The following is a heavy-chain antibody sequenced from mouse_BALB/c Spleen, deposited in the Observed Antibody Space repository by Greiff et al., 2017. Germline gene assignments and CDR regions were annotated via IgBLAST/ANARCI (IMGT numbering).Heavy chain of an antibody. CDR1: GYAFSSYW. D-gene: IGHD3-1*01. J-gene: IGHJ3*01. V-gene: IGHV1-80*01. CDR2: IYPGDGDT. Sequence: VQLQQSGAELVRPGSSVKISCKASGYAFSSYWMNWVKQRPGQGLEWIGQIYPGDGDTNYNGKFKGKATLTADKSSSTAYMQLSSLTSEDSAVYFCARSGDRGFAYWGQGTLVTVSA. CDR3: ARSGDRGFAY.